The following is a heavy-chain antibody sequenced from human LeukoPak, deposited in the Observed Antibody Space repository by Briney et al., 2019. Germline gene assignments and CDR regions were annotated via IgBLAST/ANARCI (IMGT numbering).Heavy chain of an antibody. Sequence: GESLKISCKGSGYSFTSYWIGWVRQMPGKGLEWMGIISPGDSDTRYSPSFRGQVTISADKSISTAYLQWSSLKASDTAMYYCARFQYDSSGYLPHDAFDIWGQGTMVTVSS. D-gene: IGHD3-22*01. CDR2: ISPGDSDT. V-gene: IGHV5-51*01. J-gene: IGHJ3*02. CDR3: ARFQYDSSGYLPHDAFDI. CDR1: GYSFTSYW.